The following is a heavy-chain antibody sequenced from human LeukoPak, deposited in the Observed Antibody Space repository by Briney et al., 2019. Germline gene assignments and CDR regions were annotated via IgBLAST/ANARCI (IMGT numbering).Heavy chain of an antibody. CDR2: ISYDGSNK. V-gene: IGHV3-30*18. CDR1: GFTFSSYG. J-gene: IGHJ4*02. CDR3: AKLRPPLSAFDY. Sequence: GRSLRLSCAASGFTFSSYGMHWVRQAPGKGLEWVAVISYDGSNKYYADSVKGRFTISRDNSKNTLYLQMNSLRAEDTAVYYCAKLRPPLSAFDYWGQGTLVTVSS.